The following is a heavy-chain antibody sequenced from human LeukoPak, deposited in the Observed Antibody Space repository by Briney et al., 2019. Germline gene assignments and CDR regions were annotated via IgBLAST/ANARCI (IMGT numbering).Heavy chain of an antibody. CDR1: GGTFSSYA. CDR3: WTRYCSSTSCYKGMDYYYYMDV. D-gene: IGHD2-2*02. J-gene: IGHJ6*03. Sequence: GASVKVSCKASGGTFSSYAISWVRQAPGRGLEWMGVIIPIFGTANYAQKFQGRVTITADESTSTAYMELSSLRSEDTAVYYCWTRYCSSTSCYKGMDYYYYMDVWGKGTTVTVSS. V-gene: IGHV1-69*13. CDR2: IIPIFGTA.